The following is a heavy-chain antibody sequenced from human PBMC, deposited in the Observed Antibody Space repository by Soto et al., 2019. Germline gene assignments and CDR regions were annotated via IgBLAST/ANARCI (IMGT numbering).Heavy chain of an antibody. CDR3: ARTPGITGTTRYYYYYGMDV. Sequence: PSETLSLTCTVSGGSISSGGYYWSWIRQHPGKGLEWIGYIYHSGSTYYNPSLKSRVTISVDTSKNQFSLKLSSVTAADTAVYYCARTPGITGTTRYYYYYGMDVWGQGTTVTVSS. V-gene: IGHV4-31*03. CDR1: GGSISSGGYY. J-gene: IGHJ6*02. D-gene: IGHD1-7*01. CDR2: IYHSGST.